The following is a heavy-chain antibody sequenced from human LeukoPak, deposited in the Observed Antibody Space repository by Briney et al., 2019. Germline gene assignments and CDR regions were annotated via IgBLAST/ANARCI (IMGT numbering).Heavy chain of an antibody. CDR2: ISNDGINK. CDR1: GFTFSSYA. J-gene: IGHJ4*02. V-gene: IGHV3-30*04. Sequence: GGSLRLSCAASGFTFSSYAVDWVRQAPGKGLEWVAFISNDGINKYYADSVKGRFTISRDNSKNTLYLQMNSLRAEDTAVYYCGRDQGGSIGWYGDYWGQGTLVTVSS. D-gene: IGHD6-19*01. CDR3: GRDQGGSIGWYGDY.